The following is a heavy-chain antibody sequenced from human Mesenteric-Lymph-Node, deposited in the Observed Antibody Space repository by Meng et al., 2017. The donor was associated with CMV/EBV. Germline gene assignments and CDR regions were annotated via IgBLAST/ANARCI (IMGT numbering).Heavy chain of an antibody. CDR2: ITPILETS. CDR1: GYTFTTYA. CDR3: ARDYSSGWSPGLL. J-gene: IGHJ4*02. D-gene: IGHD6-19*01. Sequence: KASGYTFTTYAMHWVRQAPGQRLEWMGRITPILETSNYAQKFQGRVTLTADKSTGTAYMELSSLRSEDTAVYYCARDYSSGWSPGLLWGQGTLVTVSS. V-gene: IGHV1-69*06.